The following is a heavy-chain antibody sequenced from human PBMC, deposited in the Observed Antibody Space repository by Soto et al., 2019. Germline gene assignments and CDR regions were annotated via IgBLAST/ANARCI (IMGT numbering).Heavy chain of an antibody. D-gene: IGHD3-16*01. CDR2: IRRNAYGGTT. V-gene: IGHV3-49*04. CDR3: TRAPSLDFDF. J-gene: IGHJ4*02. Sequence: GGSLRLSCTTSGFTFGYYALSWVRQSPGKGLEWVGFIRRNAYGGTTDYAASVKGRFTISRDDSKSIAYLQMNSLRTEDTALYYCTRAPSLDFDFWGQGTLVTVSS. CDR1: GFTFGYYA.